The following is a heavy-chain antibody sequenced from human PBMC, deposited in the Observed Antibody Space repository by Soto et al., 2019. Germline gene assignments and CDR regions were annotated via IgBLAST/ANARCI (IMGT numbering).Heavy chain of an antibody. V-gene: IGHV1-18*04. Sequence: GASVKVSCKASGYTFNKYDITWVRQAPGQGLEWLGLISPNSGRPSYAQEFEGRVTMTTDTSTTTAYLELRSLRSDDTAVYYCARVLPYSSGWYPFDYWGQGTLVTVSS. CDR2: ISPNSGRP. CDR1: GYTFNKYD. D-gene: IGHD6-19*01. J-gene: IGHJ4*02. CDR3: ARVLPYSSGWYPFDY.